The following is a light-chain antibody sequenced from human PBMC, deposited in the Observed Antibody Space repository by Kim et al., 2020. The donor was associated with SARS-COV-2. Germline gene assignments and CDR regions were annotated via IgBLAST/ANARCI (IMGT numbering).Light chain of an antibody. J-gene: IGLJ2*01. Sequence: APGKTASVTCGGTNIGSKSVHWYQQKPGQAPVLVVYDDTDRPSGIPGRFSGSNSGNTATLTISRVEAGDEADYYCQVWDSSSDHVVFGGGTQLTVL. CDR3: QVWDSSSDHVV. V-gene: IGLV3-21*03. CDR1: NIGSKS. CDR2: DDT.